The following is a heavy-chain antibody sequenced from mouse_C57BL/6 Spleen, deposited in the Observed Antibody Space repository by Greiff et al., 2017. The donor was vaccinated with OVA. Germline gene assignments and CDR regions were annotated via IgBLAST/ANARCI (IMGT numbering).Heavy chain of an antibody. CDR3: ARWSILRGRNAMDY. D-gene: IGHD1-1*01. Sequence: EVKLQESGGGLVQPGGSLSLSCAASGFTFTDYYMSWVRQPPGKALEWLGFIRNKANGYTTEYSASVKGRFTISRDNSQSILYLQMNALRAEDSATYYCARWSILRGRNAMDYWGQGTSVTVSS. CDR1: GFTFTDYY. V-gene: IGHV7-3*01. J-gene: IGHJ4*01. CDR2: IRNKANGYTT.